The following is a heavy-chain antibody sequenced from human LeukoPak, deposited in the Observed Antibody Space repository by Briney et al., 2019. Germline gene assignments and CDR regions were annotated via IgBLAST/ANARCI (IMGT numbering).Heavy chain of an antibody. J-gene: IGHJ4*02. V-gene: IGHV4-39*07. CDR1: GGSISSSSYY. D-gene: IGHD6-19*01. CDR2: IYHSGST. Sequence: SETLSLTCTVSGGSISSSSYYWGWIRQPPGKGLEWLGSIYHSGSTYYNPSLKSRVTISVDTSKNQFSLKLSSVTAADTAVYYCARVSREVAVAGLIDYWGQGTLVTVSS. CDR3: ARVSREVAVAGLIDY.